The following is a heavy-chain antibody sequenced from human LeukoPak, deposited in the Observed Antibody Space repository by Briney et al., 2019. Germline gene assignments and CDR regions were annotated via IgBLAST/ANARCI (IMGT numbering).Heavy chain of an antibody. CDR2: IYYSGTT. CDR3: ARVPGPNWFDP. Sequence: PSETLSLTCTVSGGSITSYYWSWIRQPPGKGLEWIGNIYYSGTTKYNPSLKSRVTISVDTSKNQFSLKLSSVTAADTAVYYCARVPGPNWFDPWGQGTLVTVSS. CDR1: GGSITSYY. V-gene: IGHV4-59*08. J-gene: IGHJ5*02.